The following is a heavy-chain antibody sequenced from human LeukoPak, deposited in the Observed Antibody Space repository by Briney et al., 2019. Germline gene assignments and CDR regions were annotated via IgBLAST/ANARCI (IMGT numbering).Heavy chain of an antibody. CDR1: GFTFSSYA. Sequence: GGSLRLSCAASGFTFSSYAMHWVRQAPGKGVEWVAVISYDGSNKYYADSVKGRFTISRGNSKNTLYLQMNSLRAEDTAVYYCARAGSITMIVVVISEFDYWGQGTLVTVSS. CDR3: ARAGSITMIVVVISEFDY. V-gene: IGHV3-30-3*01. D-gene: IGHD3-22*01. CDR2: ISYDGSNK. J-gene: IGHJ4*02.